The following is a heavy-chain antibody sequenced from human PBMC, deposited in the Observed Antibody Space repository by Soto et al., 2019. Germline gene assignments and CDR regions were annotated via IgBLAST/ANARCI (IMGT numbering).Heavy chain of an antibody. V-gene: IGHV2-5*02. CDR1: GFSLTTTGVG. J-gene: IGHJ4*02. Sequence: QITLRESGPSLVKPTETLTLTCTFSGFSLTTTGVGVGWIRQPPGKALEWLAVVFWDDGERYSPSLKSRVTIAKYPAKNHVVLTMTNMDPVDTATYYCTQIYGSGSWGWYFHSWGQGTLVTVSS. CDR2: VFWDDGE. D-gene: IGHD1-26*01. CDR3: TQIYGSGSWGWYFHS.